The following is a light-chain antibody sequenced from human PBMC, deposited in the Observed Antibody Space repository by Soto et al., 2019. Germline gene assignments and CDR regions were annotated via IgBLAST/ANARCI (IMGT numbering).Light chain of an antibody. CDR2: GAS. CDR3: QQYGSSRTWT. Sequence: EIVMTQSPATLSVSPGERVTLSCRASQSVSNNLVWYQQKPGQAPRLLIYGASSRATGIPDRFSGSGSGTDFTLTISRLEPEDFAVYYCQQYGSSRTWTFGQGTKVDI. CDR1: QSVSNN. J-gene: IGKJ1*01. V-gene: IGKV3-20*01.